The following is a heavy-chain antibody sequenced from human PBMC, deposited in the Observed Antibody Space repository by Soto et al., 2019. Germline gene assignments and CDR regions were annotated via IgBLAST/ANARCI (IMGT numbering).Heavy chain of an antibody. J-gene: IGHJ6*02. CDR3: AKDFQNGMDV. Sequence: EVQLLESGGGLVQPGGSLRLSCAASGFPLSSYAMSWVRQAPGKGLEWVSAISGSGGSTYYADSVKGRFTISRDNSKNTLYQQMNSLRAEDTAVYYCAKDFQNGMDVWGQGTTVTVSS. CDR1: GFPLSSYA. V-gene: IGHV3-23*01. CDR2: ISGSGGST.